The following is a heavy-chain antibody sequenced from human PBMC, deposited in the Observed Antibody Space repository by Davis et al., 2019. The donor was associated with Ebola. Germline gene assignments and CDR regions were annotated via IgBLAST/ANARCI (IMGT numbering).Heavy chain of an antibody. Sequence: AGSLRLSCAASGFTFSSYAMSWVRQAPGKGLEWVSSISSSGGTTYYTDSVKGRFTISRDNSKNTLSLQMNSLRADDTAVYYCDARPCRGNTCYTWGEDVWGQGTTVTVSS. CDR3: DARPCRGNTCYTWGEDV. V-gene: IGHV3-23*01. CDR1: GFTFSSYA. CDR2: ISSSGGTT. J-gene: IGHJ6*02. D-gene: IGHD2-15*01.